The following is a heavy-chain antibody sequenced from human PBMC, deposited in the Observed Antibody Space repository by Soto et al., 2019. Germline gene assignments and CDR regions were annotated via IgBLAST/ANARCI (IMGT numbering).Heavy chain of an antibody. Sequence: QLQLQESGPGLVKPSETLSLTCTVSGGSISSSSYYWGWIRQPPGKGLEWIGSIYYSGSTYYNPSLKSRVTISVDTSKNQFSLKLSSVTAADTAVYYCARPLDYVWGSYQARYAFDIWGQGTMVTVSS. J-gene: IGHJ3*02. V-gene: IGHV4-39*01. CDR3: ARPLDYVWGSYQARYAFDI. CDR2: IYYSGST. CDR1: GGSISSSSYY. D-gene: IGHD3-16*02.